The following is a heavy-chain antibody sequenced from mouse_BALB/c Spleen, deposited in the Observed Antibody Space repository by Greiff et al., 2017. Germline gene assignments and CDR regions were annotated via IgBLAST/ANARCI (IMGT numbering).Heavy chain of an antibody. CDR1: GYAFSSSW. Sequence: QVQLQQSGPELVKPGASVKISCKASGYAFSSSWMNWVKQRPGQGLEWIGRIYPGDGDTNYNGKFKGKATLTADKSSSTAYMQLSSLTSVDSAVYFCASFYYDYDEGYAMDYWGQGTSVTVSS. V-gene: IGHV1-82*01. CDR2: IYPGDGDT. D-gene: IGHD2-4*01. J-gene: IGHJ4*01. CDR3: ASFYYDYDEGYAMDY.